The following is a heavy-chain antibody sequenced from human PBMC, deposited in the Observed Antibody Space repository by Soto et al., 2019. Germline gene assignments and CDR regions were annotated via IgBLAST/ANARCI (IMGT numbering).Heavy chain of an antibody. CDR1: GVTFSSYA. D-gene: IGHD2-2*01. CDR2: IIPIFGTA. CDR3: AREQDIVVVPAERNWFDP. Sequence: SVKVSCKASGVTFSSYAISWVRQAPGQGFEWMGGIIPIFGTANYAQKFQGRVTITADKSTSTAYMELSSLRSEDTAVYYCAREQDIVVVPAERNWFDPWGQGTLVTVSS. V-gene: IGHV1-69*06. J-gene: IGHJ5*02.